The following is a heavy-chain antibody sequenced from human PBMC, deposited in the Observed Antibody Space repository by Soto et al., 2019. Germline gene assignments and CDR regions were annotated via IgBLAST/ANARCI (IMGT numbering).Heavy chain of an antibody. V-gene: IGHV4-34*01. Sequence: QVQLQQWGAGLLKPSETLSLTCAVYGGSFSGYYWSWIRQAPGKGLEWIGEINNSGSTNYNPSLKSRVTISVDTSKNQFSPKLSSVTAADTAVYYCASEKEYYYYGMDVWGQGTTVTVSS. CDR3: ASEKEYYYYGMDV. J-gene: IGHJ6*02. CDR1: GGSFSGYY. CDR2: INNSGST.